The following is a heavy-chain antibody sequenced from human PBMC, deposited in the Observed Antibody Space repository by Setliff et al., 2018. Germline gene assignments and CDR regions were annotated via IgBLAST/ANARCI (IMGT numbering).Heavy chain of an antibody. CDR1: GLTFSTYR. CDR2: IWDDGGNK. CDR3: AKDNHDSSGFLTL. V-gene: IGHV3-33*03. D-gene: IGHD3-22*01. Sequence: AGGSLRLSCAASGLTFSTYRMHWVRQAPGKGLEWVAVIWDDGGNKYHADSVKGRFTLSRDSSGSSLFLHMHSLRTEDTAFYYCAKDNHDSSGFLTLWGQGTLVTVSS. J-gene: IGHJ4*02.